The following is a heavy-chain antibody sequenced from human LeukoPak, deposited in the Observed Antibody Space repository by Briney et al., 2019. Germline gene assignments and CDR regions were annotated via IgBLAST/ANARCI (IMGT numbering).Heavy chain of an antibody. CDR3: ARDGSNRRFDY. D-gene: IGHD5-12*01. CDR2: IIPIFGKA. CDR1: GVTFSSYV. V-gene: IGHV1-69*10. Sequence: VKVSCKASGVTFSSYVISWVRQAPGQGLEWMGGIIPIFGKANYAQKFQGRVTITADKSTSTAYMELSSLKSEDTAVYYCARDGSNRRFDYWGQGTLVTVSS. J-gene: IGHJ4*02.